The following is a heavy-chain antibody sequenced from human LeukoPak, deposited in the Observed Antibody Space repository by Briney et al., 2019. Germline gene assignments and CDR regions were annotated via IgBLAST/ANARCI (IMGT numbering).Heavy chain of an antibody. CDR3: AHRHRGVASDI. V-gene: IGHV2-5*01. CDR1: GFSLGTGAVG. J-gene: IGHJ3*02. CDR2: IYENDEK. D-gene: IGHD2-15*01. Sequence: SGPTLFHPTPTLRLTCTFSGFSLGTGAVGVGWIRQPPVKALEWLRVIYENDEKLYTSSLQNRLSITKDTSKNQVVLTMANMDPVDTATYYCAHRHRGVASDIWGQGTMVTVSA.